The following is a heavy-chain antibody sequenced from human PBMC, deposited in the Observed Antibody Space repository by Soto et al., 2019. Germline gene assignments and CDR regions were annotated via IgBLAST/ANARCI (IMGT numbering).Heavy chain of an antibody. CDR3: ARGRGGGYQPTGYFDY. CDR2: INPSGGIT. CDR1: CYTFTSYY. J-gene: IGHJ4*02. Sequence: SEQVSFKASCYTFTSYYMHWVRQAPGQGLEWMGIINPSGGITSYAQKFQGRVTMTRDTSTSTVYMELSSLRSEDTAVYYCARGRGGGYQPTGYFDYWGQGTLVTVSS. D-gene: IGHD3-22*01. V-gene: IGHV1-46*01.